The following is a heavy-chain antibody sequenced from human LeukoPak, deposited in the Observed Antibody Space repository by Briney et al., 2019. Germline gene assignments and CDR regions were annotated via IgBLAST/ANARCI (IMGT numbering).Heavy chain of an antibody. CDR3: AKRGCSGTSCYAGYYYMDV. D-gene: IGHD2-2*01. J-gene: IGHJ6*03. V-gene: IGHV3-48*03. CDR1: GFTFSSYE. Sequence: GGSLRLSCAASGFTFSSYEMNWVRQAPGKGLEWVSYISSSGSTIYYADSVKGRFTISRDNAKNSLYLQMNSLRAEDTAVYYCAKRGCSGTSCYAGYYYMDVWGKGTTVTISS. CDR2: ISSSGSTI.